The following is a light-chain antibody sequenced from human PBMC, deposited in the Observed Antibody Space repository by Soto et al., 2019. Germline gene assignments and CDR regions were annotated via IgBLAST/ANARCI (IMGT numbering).Light chain of an antibody. V-gene: IGLV3-27*01. CDR3: YSAADNRLV. Sequence: SYELTQPSSVSVSPGQTARITCSGDVLAKKYARWFQQKPGQAPILVIYKDNERPSGIPERFSGSSSGTTVTLTISGAQVEDEADYYCYSAADNRLVFGGGTKLTVL. J-gene: IGLJ2*01. CDR1: VLAKKY. CDR2: KDN.